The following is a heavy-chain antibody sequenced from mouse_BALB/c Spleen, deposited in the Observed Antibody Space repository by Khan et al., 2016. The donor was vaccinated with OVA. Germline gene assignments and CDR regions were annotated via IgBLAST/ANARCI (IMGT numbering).Heavy chain of an antibody. V-gene: IGHV5-6*01. CDR3: ARRGYDEAWFAY. CDR1: GFTFSNYD. J-gene: IGHJ3*01. Sequence: EVELVESGGDLVKPGGSLKLSYAASGFTFSNYDMSWVRQTPDKRLGWVATISSAGSYTYYPASVKGRFTISRDNAKNTLYLQLSSLKSEDTAMYYCARRGYDEAWFAYWGHGTLVTVSA. CDR2: ISSAGSYT. D-gene: IGHD2-2*01.